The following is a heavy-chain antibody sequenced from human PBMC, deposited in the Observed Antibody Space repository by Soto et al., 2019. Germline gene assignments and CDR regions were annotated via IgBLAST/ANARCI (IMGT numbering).Heavy chain of an antibody. CDR2: INAGNGNT. V-gene: IGHV1-3*01. CDR1: RYTLTSYA. CDR3: ARSIVVVTALDY. D-gene: IGHD2-21*02. J-gene: IGHJ4*02. Sequence: APVKVSCKASRYTLTSYAMHLVRQAPGQRLEWMGWINAGNGNTKYSQKFQGRVTITRDTSASTAYMELSSLRSEDTAVYYCARSIVVVTALDYWGQGTLVTVSS.